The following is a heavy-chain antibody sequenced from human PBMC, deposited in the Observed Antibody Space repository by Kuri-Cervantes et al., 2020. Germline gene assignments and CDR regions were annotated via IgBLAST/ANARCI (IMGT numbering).Heavy chain of an antibody. CDR1: GGSISNYY. D-gene: IGHD4-23*01. CDR3: ARDDYGGNSWAFDI. Sequence: SETLSLTCTVSGGSISNYYWSWIRQSPGKGLEWLGYIYNSGTAKYNPSLKSRVTISVDTSKNQFSLKLSSVTAADTAVYYCARDDYGGNSWAFDIWGQGTMVTVSS. CDR2: IYNSGTA. V-gene: IGHV4-59*01. J-gene: IGHJ3*02.